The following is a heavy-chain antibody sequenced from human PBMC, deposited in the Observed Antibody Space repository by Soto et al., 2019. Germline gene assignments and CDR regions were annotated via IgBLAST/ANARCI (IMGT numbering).Heavy chain of an antibody. J-gene: IGHJ6*02. CDR2: IFPKFGTT. CDR1: GDTDTNYV. CDR3: EAEMTFGKLSVV. Sequence: GASVKVSCKASGDTDTNYVISWVRQAPGQGLEWMGGIFPKFGTTYSAQKLQDRLTITADESTSTVYMQLSSLILDDTAVYYCEAEMTFGKLSVVWGQGTTVTVSS. D-gene: IGHD3-16*02. V-gene: IGHV1-69*13.